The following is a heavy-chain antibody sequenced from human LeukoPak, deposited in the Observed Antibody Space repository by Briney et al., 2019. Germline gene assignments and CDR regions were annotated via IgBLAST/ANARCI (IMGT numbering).Heavy chain of an antibody. CDR2: IYYSGST. CDR1: GVSVSSGTYY. V-gene: IGHV4-61*01. J-gene: IGHJ3*02. Sequence: MSSETLSLTCTVSGVSVSSGTYYWSWIRQPPGKGLEWIGYIYYSGSTNYNPSLKSRVTVSVDTSKNQCSLKLSSVTTADTAVYYCTRSTNLEAFDIWGQGTMVTVSS. CDR3: TRSTNLEAFDI. D-gene: IGHD2-8*01.